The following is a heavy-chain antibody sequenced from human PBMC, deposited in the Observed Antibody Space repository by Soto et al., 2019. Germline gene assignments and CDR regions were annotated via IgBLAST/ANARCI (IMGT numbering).Heavy chain of an antibody. Sequence: QVQLVQSGDEVKKPGASVKVSCKASCYIFVNYGIAWVRQAPGQGLEWRGWISPYTGNTHSASKVQGRLTMTTDTSTSTAYMDLGSLTSDDTAVYYCVMVDNYVTPTPQDVWGQGTTVTVSS. J-gene: IGHJ6*02. CDR2: ISPYTGNT. CDR1: CYIFVNYG. D-gene: IGHD3-16*01. CDR3: VMVDNYVTPTPQDV. V-gene: IGHV1-18*01.